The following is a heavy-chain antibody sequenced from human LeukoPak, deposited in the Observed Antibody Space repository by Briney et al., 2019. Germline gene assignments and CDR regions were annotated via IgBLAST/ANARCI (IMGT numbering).Heavy chain of an antibody. CDR2: ISSSSSTI. CDR1: GFTFSSYS. V-gene: IGHV3-48*01. CDR3: ASEYYDSSGVFDY. J-gene: IGHJ4*02. Sequence: GGSLRLSCAASGFTFSSYSMNWVRQAPGKGLEWVSYISSSSSTIYYADSVKGRFTISRDNSKNTLYLQMNSLRAEDTAVYYCASEYYDSSGVFDYWGQGTLVTVSS. D-gene: IGHD3-22*01.